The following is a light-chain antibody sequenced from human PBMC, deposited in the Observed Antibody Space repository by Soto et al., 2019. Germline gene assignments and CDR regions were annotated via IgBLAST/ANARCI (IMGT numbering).Light chain of an antibody. J-gene: IGKJ3*01. CDR1: QSISSY. CDR3: QQGYSTPFT. Sequence: DIQMTPSPSSLSASVGDRVTITSRASQSISSYLNWYQQKPGKAPKLLIYAASRLQSGVPSRFSGIGSGTDFTLTISSLQPEDFATYCCQQGYSTPFTFGPGTKVDIK. V-gene: IGKV1-39*01. CDR2: AAS.